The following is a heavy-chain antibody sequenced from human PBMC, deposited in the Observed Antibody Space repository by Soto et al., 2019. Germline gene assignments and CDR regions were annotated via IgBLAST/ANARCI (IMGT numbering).Heavy chain of an antibody. Sequence: PWGSLRLSCAASGFTFSSYAIIWCRQSPFKGLEWVSAISGSGGSTYYADSVKGRFTISRDNSKNTLYLQMNSLRAEDTAVYYCAKTDLQLWYGYWGQGTLVTVSS. D-gene: IGHD5-18*01. V-gene: IGHV3-23*01. J-gene: IGHJ4*02. CDR2: ISGSGGST. CDR1: GFTFSSYA. CDR3: AKTDLQLWYGY.